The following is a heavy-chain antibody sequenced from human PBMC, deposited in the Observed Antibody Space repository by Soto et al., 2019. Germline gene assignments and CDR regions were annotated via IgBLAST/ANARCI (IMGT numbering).Heavy chain of an antibody. Sequence: TLSLTCAVYGGSFSGYYWSWIRQPPGKGLEWIGEINHSGSTNYNPSLKSRVTISVDTSKNQFSLKLSSVTAADTAVYYCARKGPRSYYDFSNWFDPWGQGTLVTVSS. CDR2: INHSGST. CDR3: ARKGPRSYYDFSNWFDP. CDR1: GGSFSGYY. D-gene: IGHD3-3*01. J-gene: IGHJ5*02. V-gene: IGHV4-34*01.